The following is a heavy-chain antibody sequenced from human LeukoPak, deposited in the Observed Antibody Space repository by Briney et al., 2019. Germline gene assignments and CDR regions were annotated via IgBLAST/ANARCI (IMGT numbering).Heavy chain of an antibody. CDR2: ISGSGGST. CDR3: ASTTRYCSSTSCYSDYYYYGMDA. D-gene: IGHD2-2*01. V-gene: IGHV3-23*01. J-gene: IGHJ6*02. CDR1: GFTFSSYA. Sequence: PGGSLRLSCAASGFTFSSYAMSWVRQAPGKGLEWVSAISGSGGSTYYADSVKGRFTISRDNSKNTLYLQMNSLRAEDTAVYYCASTTRYCSSTSCYSDYYYYGMDAWGQGTTVTVSS.